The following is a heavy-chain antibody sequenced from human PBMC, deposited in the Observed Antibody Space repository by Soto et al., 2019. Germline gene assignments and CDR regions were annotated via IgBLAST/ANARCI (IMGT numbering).Heavy chain of an antibody. CDR1: GYTFTGYY. J-gene: IGHJ4*02. D-gene: IGHD2-15*01. V-gene: IGHV1-2*02. Sequence: ASVKVSCKASGYTFTGYYMHWVRQAPGQGLEWMGWINPNSADTNYAQNFQGRVTMTRDTSIRTAYMELSRLTSDDTAVYYCATGYCTGGSCYQGHDYWGQGTLVTVSS. CDR2: INPNSADT. CDR3: ATGYCTGGSCYQGHDY.